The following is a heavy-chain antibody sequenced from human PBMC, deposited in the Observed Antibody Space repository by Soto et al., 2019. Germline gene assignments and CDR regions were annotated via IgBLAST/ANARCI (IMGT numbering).Heavy chain of an antibody. CDR2: INPNSGGT. J-gene: IGHJ6*02. V-gene: IGHV1-2*04. D-gene: IGHD3-9*01. CDR1: GYTFTGYY. Sequence: GASVKVSCKASGYTFTGYYMHWVRQAPGQGLEWMGWINPNSGGTNYAQKFQGWVTMTRDTSISTAYMELSRLRSDDTAVYYCARSLLRYIATLNYGMDVWGQGTTVTVSS. CDR3: ARSLLRYIATLNYGMDV.